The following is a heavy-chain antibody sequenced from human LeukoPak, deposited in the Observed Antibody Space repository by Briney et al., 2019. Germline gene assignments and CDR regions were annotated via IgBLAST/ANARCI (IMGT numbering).Heavy chain of an antibody. D-gene: IGHD3-9*01. V-gene: IGHV4-39*01. Sequence: SETLSLTCTVSGGSISSSSYYWGWIRQPPGKGLEWIGSIYYSGSTCCNPSLKSRVTISVDTSKNQFSLKLSSVTAADTAVYYCASLSDWLLAFDYWGQGTLVTVSS. J-gene: IGHJ4*02. CDR3: ASLSDWLLAFDY. CDR2: IYYSGST. CDR1: GGSISSSSYY.